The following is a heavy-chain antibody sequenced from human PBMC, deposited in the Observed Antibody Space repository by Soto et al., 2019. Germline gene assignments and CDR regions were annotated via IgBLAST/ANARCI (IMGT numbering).Heavy chain of an antibody. CDR2: IFDSGTT. CDR3: AREVSWIGGFDF. Sequence: QVQLEQSGPGLVKPSQTLSLICKISGGSISSVNHYWSWIRQSPGEGLEWIGYIFDSGTTHYNPSLKGRVTISGDTSQSQFSLTIHSVTVADTAVYYCAREVSWIGGFDFWGQGTLVTVSS. V-gene: IGHV4-31*02. D-gene: IGHD2-15*01. J-gene: IGHJ4*02. CDR1: GGSISSVNHY.